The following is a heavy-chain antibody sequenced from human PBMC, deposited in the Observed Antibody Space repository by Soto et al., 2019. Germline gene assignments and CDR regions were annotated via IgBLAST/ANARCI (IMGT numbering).Heavy chain of an antibody. Sequence: HPWGCMKLASVSSGDSVNSSAMNGVFQAPGKGLECVSTVSGSGDNTFYADYVKGRFTISRDNFNNTLYLQMNRLRAEDTAIYFCAXRESGSGGSPPLFGRWGQGMLVTVSP. CDR2: VSGSGDNT. D-gene: IGHD3-10*01. CDR3: AXRESGSGGSPPLFGR. V-gene: IGHV3-23*01. J-gene: IGHJ4*02. CDR1: GDSVNSSA.